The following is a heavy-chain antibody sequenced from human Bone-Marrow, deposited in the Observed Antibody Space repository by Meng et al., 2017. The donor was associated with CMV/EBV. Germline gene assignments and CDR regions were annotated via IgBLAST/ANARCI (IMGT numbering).Heavy chain of an antibody. D-gene: IGHD3-3*01. V-gene: IGHV3-7*04. J-gene: IGHJ6*02. CDR2: IKQDGSEK. CDR3: ARGSYGGDFWSGYYPNFYYYYYGMDV. CDR1: GFTFSSYW. Sequence: GESLKISCAASGFTFSSYWMSWVRQAPGKGLEWVANIKQDGSEKYYVDSVKGRFTISRDNAKNSLYLQMNSLRAEDTAVYYCARGSYGGDFWSGYYPNFYYYYYGMDVCGQGTTVTVSS.